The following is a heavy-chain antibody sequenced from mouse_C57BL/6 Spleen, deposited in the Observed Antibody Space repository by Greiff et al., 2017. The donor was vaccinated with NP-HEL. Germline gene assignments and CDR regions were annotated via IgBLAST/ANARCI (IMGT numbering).Heavy chain of an antibody. D-gene: IGHD2-5*01. Sequence: QVQLQQPGAELVRPGTSVKLSCKASGYTFTSYWMHWVKQRPGQGLEWIGVIDPSDSYTNYNQKFKGKATLTVDTSSSTAYMQLSSLTSEDSAVYYCATYSNYGWFAYWGQGTLVTVSA. CDR3: ATYSNYGWFAY. J-gene: IGHJ3*01. V-gene: IGHV1-59*01. CDR1: GYTFTSYW. CDR2: IDPSDSYT.